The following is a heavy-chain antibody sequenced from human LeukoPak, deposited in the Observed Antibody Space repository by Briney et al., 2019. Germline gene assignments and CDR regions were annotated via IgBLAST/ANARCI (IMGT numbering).Heavy chain of an antibody. CDR1: GFTFSSYA. CDR2: ITESGGNT. Sequence: GGSLRLSCAASGFTFSSYAMSWVRQAPGKGLEWVSSITESGGNTYYADSVKGRFTISRDNSKNTLYLQMNSLRAEDTAVYYCTRPFGGSYSHDAFDIWGQGTLVTVSS. V-gene: IGHV3-23*01. CDR3: TRPFGGSYSHDAFDI. D-gene: IGHD2-15*01. J-gene: IGHJ3*02.